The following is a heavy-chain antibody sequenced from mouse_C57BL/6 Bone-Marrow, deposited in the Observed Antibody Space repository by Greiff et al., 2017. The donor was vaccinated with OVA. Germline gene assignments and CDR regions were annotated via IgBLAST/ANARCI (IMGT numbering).Heavy chain of an antibody. CDR2: INPNNGGT. V-gene: IGHV1-26*01. J-gene: IGHJ4*01. CDR1: GYTFTDYY. CDR3: ARYGMDY. D-gene: IGHD1-1*01. Sequence: VQLQQSGPELVKPGASVKISCKASGYTFTDYYMNWVKQSHGKSLEWIGDINPNNGGTSYNQKFKGKATLTVDKSSSTAYMELRSLTSEDSAVYYCARYGMDYWGQGTSVTVSS.